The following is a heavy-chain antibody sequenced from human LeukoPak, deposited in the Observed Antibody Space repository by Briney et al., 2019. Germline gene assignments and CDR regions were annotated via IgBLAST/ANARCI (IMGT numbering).Heavy chain of an antibody. CDR1: GGTFNSYA. CDR2: IIPIFGTT. Sequence: GSSVKVSCKASGGTFNSYAISWVRQAPGQGLEWMGGIIPIFGTTNYARKFRGRVTLTADKSPRTAYMVLRSLRSDDTAVYYCARDLYRIAVAGWTPFDYWGQGTLVTVSS. V-gene: IGHV1-69*06. D-gene: IGHD6-19*01. J-gene: IGHJ4*02. CDR3: ARDLYRIAVAGWTPFDY.